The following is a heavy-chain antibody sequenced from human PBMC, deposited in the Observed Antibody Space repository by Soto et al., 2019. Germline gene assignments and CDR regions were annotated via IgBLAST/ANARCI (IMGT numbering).Heavy chain of an antibody. CDR2: IIPIFGTA. CDR1: GGTFSSYA. J-gene: IGHJ6*02. V-gene: IGHV1-69*06. CDR3: ARSNNEDIVVVVAATSPGYYYGMDV. Sequence: SVKVSCKASGGTFSSYAISWVRQAPGQGLEWMGGIIPIFGTANYAQKFQGRVTITADKSTSTAYMELSSLRSEDTAVYYCARSNNEDIVVVVAATSPGYYYGMDVWGQGTTVTVSS. D-gene: IGHD2-15*01.